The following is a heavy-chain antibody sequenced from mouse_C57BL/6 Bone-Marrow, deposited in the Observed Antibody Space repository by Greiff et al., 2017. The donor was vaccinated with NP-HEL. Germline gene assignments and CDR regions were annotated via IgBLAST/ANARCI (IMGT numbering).Heavy chain of an antibody. J-gene: IGHJ4*01. Sequence: QVQLKESGAELVRPGASVKLSCKASGYTFTDYYINWVKQRPGQGLEWIGWFYPGSGSIKYNEKFKDKATLTADKSSSTVYMELSRLTSEDSAVYFCARHALAAQATFYAMDYWGQGTSVTVSS. CDR2: FYPGSGSI. V-gene: IGHV1-62-2*01. D-gene: IGHD3-2*02. CDR1: GYTFTDYY. CDR3: ARHALAAQATFYAMDY.